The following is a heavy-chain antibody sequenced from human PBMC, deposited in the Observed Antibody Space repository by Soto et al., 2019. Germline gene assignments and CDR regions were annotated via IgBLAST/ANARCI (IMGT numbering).Heavy chain of an antibody. D-gene: IGHD5-12*01. CDR3: ARRGGGCDSYFEH. CDR2: IYPGDSDT. Sequence: LGESLKISCKGSGYSFTSYWIGWVRQMPGKGLEWMGIIYPGDSDTRYSPSFQGQVTISADKSISTPYLQWRRLKASDTAMYYCARRGGGCDSYFEHGGQGTRVTVSS. CDR1: GYSFTSYW. V-gene: IGHV5-51*01. J-gene: IGHJ4*02.